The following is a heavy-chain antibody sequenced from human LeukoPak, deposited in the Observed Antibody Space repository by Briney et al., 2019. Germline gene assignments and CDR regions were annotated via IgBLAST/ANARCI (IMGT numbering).Heavy chain of an antibody. Sequence: GESLQISCEVSGYSFSNYWIGWVRQMPGKGLEWMGIIYPGDYETRYSPSFQGLVTISVDKSISTAYLQWSSLKASDTAMYYCAIPPGYCGNDCSFDHWGQGTLVTVSS. CDR3: AIPPGYCGNDCSFDH. CDR1: GYSFSNYW. D-gene: IGHD2-21*02. CDR2: IYPGDYET. J-gene: IGHJ4*02. V-gene: IGHV5-51*01.